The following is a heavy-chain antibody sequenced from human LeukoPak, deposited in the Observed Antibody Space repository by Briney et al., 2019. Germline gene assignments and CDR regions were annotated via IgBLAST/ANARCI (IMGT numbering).Heavy chain of an antibody. J-gene: IGHJ4*02. D-gene: IGHD3-3*01. V-gene: IGHV4-59*01. CDR3: ARGEYYSFWSGYYTEYFDC. CDR2: IYYSGST. Sequence: SETLSLTGSVSGVSISSYYWSWIRQPPGKGLEWVGYIYYSGSTNYNPSLKSRVTISVDTSKNQFSLKLSSVTAADTAVYYCARGEYYSFWSGYYTEYFDCWGQGTLVTVSS. CDR1: GVSISSYY.